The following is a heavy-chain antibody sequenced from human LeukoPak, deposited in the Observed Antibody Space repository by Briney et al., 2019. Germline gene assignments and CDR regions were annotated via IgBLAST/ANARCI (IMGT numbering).Heavy chain of an antibody. CDR3: ARVRSAMVTFDAFDI. CDR1: GGSISSYY. CDR2: IYYSGST. V-gene: IGHV4-59*01. J-gene: IGHJ3*02. D-gene: IGHD5-18*01. Sequence: SETLSLTCTVSGGSISSYYWSWIRQPPGKGLEWIGYIYYSGSTNYNPSLKSRVTISVDTSKNQFSLKLSSVTAADTAVYYCARVRSAMVTFDAFDIWGQGTMVTVSS.